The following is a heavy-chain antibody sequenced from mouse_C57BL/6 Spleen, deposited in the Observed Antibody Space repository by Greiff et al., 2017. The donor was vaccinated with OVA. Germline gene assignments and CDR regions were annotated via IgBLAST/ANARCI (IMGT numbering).Heavy chain of an antibody. CDR3: ARGDGYPFDY. Sequence: VQLKQSGPGLVKPSQSLSLTCSVTGYSITSGYYWNWIRQFPGNKLEWKGYISYDGSNNYNPSLKNRISITRDTSKNQFFLKLNSVTTEDTATYYCARGDGYPFDYWGQGTTLTVSS. CDR1: GYSITSGYY. CDR2: ISYDGSN. V-gene: IGHV3-6*01. D-gene: IGHD2-3*01. J-gene: IGHJ2*01.